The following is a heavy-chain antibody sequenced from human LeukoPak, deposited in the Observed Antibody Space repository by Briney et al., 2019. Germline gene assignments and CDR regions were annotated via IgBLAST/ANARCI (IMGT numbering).Heavy chain of an antibody. CDR2: IYHSGST. D-gene: IGHD2-21*02. V-gene: IGHV4-38-2*02. CDR1: GYSISSGYY. J-gene: IGHJ5*02. CDR3: ARGRVVVTARNWFDP. Sequence: SETLSLTCTVSGYSISSGYYWGWIRQPPGKGLEWIGSIYHSGSTYYNPSLKSRVTISVDTSKNQFSLKLSSVTAADTAVYYCARGRVVVTARNWFDPWGQGTLVTVSS.